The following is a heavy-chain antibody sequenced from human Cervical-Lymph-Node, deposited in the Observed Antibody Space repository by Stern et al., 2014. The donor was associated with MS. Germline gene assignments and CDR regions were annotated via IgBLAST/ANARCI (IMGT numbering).Heavy chain of an antibody. Sequence: QITLKESGPALVKPTQTLTLTCTFSGFSLSTSGMRVSWIRQPPGKALEWLARIDWDDDKFYSTSLKTRLTISKDTSKTQVVLTMTNMDPVDTATYYCARMGLAFDYWGQGTLVTVSS. J-gene: IGHJ4*02. V-gene: IGHV2-70*04. D-gene: IGHD6-19*01. CDR2: IDWDDDK. CDR3: ARMGLAFDY. CDR1: GFSLSTSGMR.